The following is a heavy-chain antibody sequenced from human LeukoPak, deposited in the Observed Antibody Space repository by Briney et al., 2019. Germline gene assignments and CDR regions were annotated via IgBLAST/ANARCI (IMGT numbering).Heavy chain of an antibody. CDR1: GYTFTSYG. CDR3: ATETRGYSLYYFDY. J-gene: IGHJ4*02. CDR2: ISAYNGNT. D-gene: IGHD3-22*01. Sequence: GASVKVSCKASGYTFTSYGISWVRQAPGQGLEWMGWISAYNGNTNFAQKFQGRVTMTTDTSTSTAYMELRSLRSDDTAVYYCATETRGYSLYYFDYWGQGTLVTVSS. V-gene: IGHV1-18*01.